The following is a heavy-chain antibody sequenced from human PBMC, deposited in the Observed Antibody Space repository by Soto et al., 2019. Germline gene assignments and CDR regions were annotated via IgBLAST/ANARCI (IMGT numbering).Heavy chain of an antibody. V-gene: IGHV3-23*01. J-gene: IGHJ1*01. CDR2: MSGIGGYT. Sequence: EVQLLESGGGLVQPGGSLSLSCEASGITFSIYGMSCVRHAPGKGLEWVSGMSGIGGYTFDADSVKGRFTVSRDDSKKTLDLQMNGRRSEHTAIYYGCRSFTRKYDEGKLWGKGNQVTVSS. D-gene: IGHD1-1*01. CDR1: GITFSIYG. CDR3: CRSFTRKYDEGKL.